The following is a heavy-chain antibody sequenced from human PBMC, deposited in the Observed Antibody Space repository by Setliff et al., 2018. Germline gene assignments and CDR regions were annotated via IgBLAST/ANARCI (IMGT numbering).Heavy chain of an antibody. J-gene: IGHJ4*02. CDR3: ARLRGAFDY. V-gene: IGHV4-59*01. CDR2: IYYSVST. CDR1: GGSISSYY. D-gene: IGHD3-16*01. Sequence: SETLSLTCTVSGGSISSYYWSWIRQPPGKRLEWIGYIYYSVSTNYNPSLESRVTISVDTSKNQFSLRLNSATAADTAVYYCARLRGAFDYWGQGTLVTVSS.